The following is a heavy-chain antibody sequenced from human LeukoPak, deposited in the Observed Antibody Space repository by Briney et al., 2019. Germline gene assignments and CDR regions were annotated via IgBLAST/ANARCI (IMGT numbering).Heavy chain of an antibody. D-gene: IGHD6-6*01. J-gene: IGHJ4*02. CDR2: MNPNSGNT. Sequence: GASVKVSCKASGYTFTSYDINWVRQATGQGHEWMGWMNPNSGNTGYAQKFQGRVTITSNTSISTAYMELSSLRSEDTAVYYCARHSSSGFDYWGQGTLVTVSS. CDR3: ARHSSSGFDY. V-gene: IGHV1-8*01. CDR1: GYTFTSYD.